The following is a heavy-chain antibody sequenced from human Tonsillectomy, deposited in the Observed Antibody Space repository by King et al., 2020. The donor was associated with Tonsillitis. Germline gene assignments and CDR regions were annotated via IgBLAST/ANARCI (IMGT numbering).Heavy chain of an antibody. CDR2: ISWDGDNT. D-gene: IGHD6-13*01. CDR3: AKDMKGAAGYLDS. V-gene: IGHV3-43D*03. CDR1: GFTFDDYA. J-gene: IGHJ4*02. Sequence: VQLVESGGVAVQPGGSLRLSCAASGFTFDDYAMHWVRQAPGKGLEWVSLISWDGDNTYYADSVKGRFTISRDNSKNSLYLQMNSLRAEDTALYYCAKDMKGAAGYLDSWGQGTHVTVSS.